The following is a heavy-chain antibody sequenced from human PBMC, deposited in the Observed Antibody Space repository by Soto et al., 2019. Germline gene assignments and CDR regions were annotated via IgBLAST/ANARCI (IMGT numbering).Heavy chain of an antibody. Sequence: SETLSLTCTVSGGSISRYYWSWIRQPPGKGLEWIGYMYNTGSTVYNPPFKSRVTISVDTSKNQFSLKLNSVTAADTAVYYCARLRAAGLSQIIAAAGSRYYYYYGMDVWGQGTTVTVSS. D-gene: IGHD6-13*01. CDR1: GGSISRYY. CDR2: MYNTGST. CDR3: ARLRAAGLSQIIAAAGSRYYYYYGMDV. V-gene: IGHV4-59*01. J-gene: IGHJ6*02.